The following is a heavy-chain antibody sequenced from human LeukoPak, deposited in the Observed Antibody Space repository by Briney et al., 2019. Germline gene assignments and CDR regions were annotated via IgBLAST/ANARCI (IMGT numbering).Heavy chain of an antibody. J-gene: IGHJ4*02. CDR3: AKDGFDY. V-gene: IGHV3-23*01. CDR1: GFTFNRYT. CDR2: ISGIGGRT. Sequence: GGSLRLSCTASGFTFNRYTMSWVRQAPGKGLEWVSGISGIGGRTYYADSVKGRFTISRDNVNNTLYLQMNSLRAEGTGVYYCAKDGFDYWGQGTLVTVSS.